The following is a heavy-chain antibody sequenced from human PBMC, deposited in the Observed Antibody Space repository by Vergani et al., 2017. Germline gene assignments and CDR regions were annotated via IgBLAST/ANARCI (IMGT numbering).Heavy chain of an antibody. D-gene: IGHD1-20*01. CDR3: ARAYGRYDWFDY. J-gene: IGHJ4*01. CDR1: GFIFSTYA. V-gene: IGHV3-23*01. CDR2: ISASGAPT. Sequence: EVQLLESGGDLVQPGGSLRLSCTASGFIFSTYAMSWVQAPGKGVEWVSGISASGAPTYYADSVKGRVTISRDNSKNTLYLQMNSLRVEDTAVYYCARAYGRYDWFDYWGQRTLVTVSS.